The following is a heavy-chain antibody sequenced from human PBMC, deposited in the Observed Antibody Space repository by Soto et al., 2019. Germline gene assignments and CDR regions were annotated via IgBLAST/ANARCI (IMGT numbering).Heavy chain of an antibody. CDR2: IIPILGIA. CDR3: ARGKHSYGYIIVSFFHPFDL. CDR1: GGTFSSYT. V-gene: IGHV1-69*02. Sequence: QVQLVQSGAEVKKPGSSVKVSCKASGGTFSSYTISWVRQAPGQGLEWMGRIIPILGIANYAQKFQGRVTITADKSKSTAYMELSSLRSEDTAVYYCARGKHSYGYIIVSFFHPFDLWGRGTLVTVSS. D-gene: IGHD5-18*01. J-gene: IGHJ2*01.